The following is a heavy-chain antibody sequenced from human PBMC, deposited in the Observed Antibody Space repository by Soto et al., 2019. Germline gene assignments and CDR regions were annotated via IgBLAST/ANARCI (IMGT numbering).Heavy chain of an antibody. D-gene: IGHD6-13*01. J-gene: IGHJ3*02. CDR1: GGSISSYY. V-gene: IGHV4-59*01. Sequence: QVQLQESGPGLVKPSETLSLTCTVSGGSISSYYWSWIRQPPGKGLEWIGYIYYSGSTNYNPSPKSRVSTSEDASKNQFSLRLSSVAAADTAVYYCAREGYIGGWYAWCAFDIWGQGTMVTVSS. CDR3: AREGYIGGWYAWCAFDI. CDR2: IYYSGST.